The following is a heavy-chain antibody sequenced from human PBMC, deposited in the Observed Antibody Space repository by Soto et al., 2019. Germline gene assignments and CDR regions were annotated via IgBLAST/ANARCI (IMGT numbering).Heavy chain of an antibody. CDR1: GFTVSSNY. D-gene: IGHD3-10*01. CDR3: ARVAVPGLYYYYGMDV. CDR2: IYSGGST. J-gene: IGHJ6*02. Sequence: PGGSLRLSCAATGFTVSSNYMSWVRQAPGKGLEWVSVIYSGGSTYYADSVKGRFTISRDNSKNTLYLQMNSLRAEDTAVYYCARVAVPGLYYYYGMDVWGQGTTVTVSS. V-gene: IGHV3-66*01.